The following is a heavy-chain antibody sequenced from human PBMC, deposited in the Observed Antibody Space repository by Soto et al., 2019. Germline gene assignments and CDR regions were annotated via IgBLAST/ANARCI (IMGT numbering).Heavy chain of an antibody. CDR2: IIPRLGIA. V-gene: IGHV1-69*02. D-gene: IGHD3-10*01. CDR1: GGTFSSYT. CDR3: ASLMSSGYYYGMDV. Sequence: QVQLVQSGAEVKKPGSSVKVSCKASGGTFSSYTISWVRQAPGQGLEWMGRIIPRLGIANYAQKFQGRVTITADKTTSTAYMELSSLRSEHTAVYYCASLMSSGYYYGMDVWGQGTTVTVSS. J-gene: IGHJ6*02.